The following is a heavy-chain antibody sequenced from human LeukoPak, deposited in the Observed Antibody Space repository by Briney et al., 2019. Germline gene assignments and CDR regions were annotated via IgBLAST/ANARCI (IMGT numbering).Heavy chain of an antibody. J-gene: IGHJ3*02. D-gene: IGHD6-13*01. CDR2: ISSSGSTI. Sequence: GGSLRPSCAASGFTFSDYYMSWIRQAPGKGLEWVSYISSSGSTIYYADSVKGRFTISRDNAKNSLYLQMSSLRAEDTAVYYCARLGTYSSSWSWSFDIWGQGTMVTVSS. CDR1: GFTFSDYY. CDR3: ARLGTYSSSWSWSFDI. V-gene: IGHV3-11*01.